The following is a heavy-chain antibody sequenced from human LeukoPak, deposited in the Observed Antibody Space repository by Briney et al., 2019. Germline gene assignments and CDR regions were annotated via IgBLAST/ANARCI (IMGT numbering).Heavy chain of an antibody. Sequence: GGSLRLSCAASGFTFSSYAMSWVRQAPGKGLEWVSAISGSGGSTYYADSVEGRFTISRDNSKNTLYLQMNSLRAEDTAVYYCAGADILTSIDYWGQGTLVTVSS. V-gene: IGHV3-23*01. D-gene: IGHD3-9*01. CDR2: ISGSGGST. J-gene: IGHJ4*02. CDR1: GFTFSSYA. CDR3: AGADILTSIDY.